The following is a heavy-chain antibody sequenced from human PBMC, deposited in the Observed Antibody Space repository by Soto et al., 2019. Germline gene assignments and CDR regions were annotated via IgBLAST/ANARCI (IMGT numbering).Heavy chain of an antibody. V-gene: IGHV1-69*12. CDR2: IIPIFGTP. D-gene: IGHD6-19*01. CDR3: AKCGAVPGSLFAEYFQY. Sequence: QVQLVQSGAEVKKPGSSVKVSCKASGGTFRTYAITWMRQAPGQGPEWMGGIIPIFGTPNYAQKFQGRVTITADESTTTGYMELSSLRSEDTAVYYCAKCGAVPGSLFAEYFQYWGQGTLVTVSS. CDR1: GGTFRTYA. J-gene: IGHJ1*01.